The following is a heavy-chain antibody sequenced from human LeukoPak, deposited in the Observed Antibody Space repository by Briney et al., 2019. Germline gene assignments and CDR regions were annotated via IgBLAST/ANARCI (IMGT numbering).Heavy chain of an antibody. D-gene: IGHD2-15*01. V-gene: IGHV3-21*01. CDR1: GFTFSDYS. J-gene: IGHJ6*03. Sequence: GGSLRLSCAASGFTFSDYSMNWVRQAPGKGLEWVSSISSSSSYIYYADSVKGRFTISRDNAKNSLYLQMNSLRAEDTAVYYCARGGYCSGGSCYSGYSYYYMDVWGKGTTVTVSS. CDR2: ISSSSSYI. CDR3: ARGGYCSGGSCYSGYSYYYMDV.